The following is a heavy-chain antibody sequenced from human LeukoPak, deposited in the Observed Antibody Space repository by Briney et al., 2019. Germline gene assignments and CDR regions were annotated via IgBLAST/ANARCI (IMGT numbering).Heavy chain of an antibody. CDR2: IYYSGST. V-gene: IGHV4-30-4*01. CDR1: GGSISSGDYY. J-gene: IGHJ6*02. Sequence: SETLSLTCTVSGGSISSGDYYWSWIRQPPGKGLEWIGYIYYSGSTYYNPSLKSRVTISVDTSKNQFSLKLSSVTAADTAVYXXXXXXXXXGRYYGMDVWGQGTTITVSS. CDR3: XXXXXXXGRYYGMDV.